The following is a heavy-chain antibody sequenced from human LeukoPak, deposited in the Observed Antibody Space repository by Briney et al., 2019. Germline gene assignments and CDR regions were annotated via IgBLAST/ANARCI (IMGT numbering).Heavy chain of an antibody. Sequence: GGSLRLSCAASGFAFSSFAMGWVRQSPGKGLEWLSTINGGGNTTFYSDSVKGRFTISRDNSKNTLYLHMDSLRPDDTAIYYCTKELHVTVAVADYYYFYMDVWGRGTAVTVSS. CDR2: INGGGNTT. CDR1: GFAFSSFA. V-gene: IGHV3-23*01. D-gene: IGHD6-19*01. CDR3: TKELHVTVAVADYYYFYMDV. J-gene: IGHJ6*03.